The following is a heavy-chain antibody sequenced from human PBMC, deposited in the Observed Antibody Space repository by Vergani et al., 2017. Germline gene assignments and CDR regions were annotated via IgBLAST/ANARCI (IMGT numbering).Heavy chain of an antibody. CDR3: AKANPRNSGYDYLYYYHAMDV. Sequence: DVQLLQSGGDLVQPGGSLRLSCAASGFTFNHYAMNWVRQAPGKGLEWVSGISGSGGSTYYAGSLKGRFTISRDSSKNTLYLQMNSLSAGDTAVYYCAKANPRNSGYDYLYYYHAMDVWGQGTTVTVSS. CDR2: ISGSGGST. J-gene: IGHJ6*02. CDR1: GFTFNHYA. V-gene: IGHV3-23*01. D-gene: IGHD5-12*01.